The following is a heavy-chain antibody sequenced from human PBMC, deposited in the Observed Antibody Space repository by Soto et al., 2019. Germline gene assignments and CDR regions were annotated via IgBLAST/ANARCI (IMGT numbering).Heavy chain of an antibody. CDR1: DGSISGSVYY. CDR3: ARHVPRRQAKIQLWLMINWFDP. D-gene: IGHD5-18*01. V-gene: IGHV4-39*01. CDR2: IHHSGAT. Sequence: QSLTCTVSDGSISGSVYYWGWIRQPPGKGLQWIGGIHHSGATHDNPSLRSRVTISVDTSKNQFSLKLSSVTAEDTAVYYCARHVPRRQAKIQLWLMINWFDPWGQGTLVTVSS. J-gene: IGHJ5*02.